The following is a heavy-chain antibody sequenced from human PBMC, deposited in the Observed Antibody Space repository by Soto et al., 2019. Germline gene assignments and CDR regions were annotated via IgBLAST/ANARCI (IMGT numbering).Heavy chain of an antibody. CDR2: ISTDGSVT. Sequence: EVQLVESGGGLVQPGGSLRLSCAASGLTFSSYWMHWVRQAPGKGLVWVSRISTDGSVTTYADSVKGRFTISRDNAKNTPYLQMNSLRTEETAVYYCARAPYSSGWWGFDYCGQGTLVTVSS. J-gene: IGHJ4*02. CDR1: GLTFSSYW. V-gene: IGHV3-74*01. CDR3: ARAPYSSGWWGFDY. D-gene: IGHD6-19*01.